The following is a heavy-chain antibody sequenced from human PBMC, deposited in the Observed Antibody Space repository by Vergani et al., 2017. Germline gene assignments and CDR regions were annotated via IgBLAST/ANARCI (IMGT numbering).Heavy chain of an antibody. CDR3: AREDYGDYEPYYYYYGMDV. V-gene: IGHV1-69*13. CDR2: IIPIFGTA. J-gene: IGHJ6*02. CDR1: GGTFSSYA. Sequence: QVQLVQSGAEVKKPGASVKVSCKASGGTFSSYAISWVRQAPGQGLEWMGGIIPIFGTANYAQKFQGRVTITADESTSTAYIELSSLRSEDTAVYYCAREDYGDYEPYYYYYGMDVWGQWTTVTVSS. D-gene: IGHD4-17*01.